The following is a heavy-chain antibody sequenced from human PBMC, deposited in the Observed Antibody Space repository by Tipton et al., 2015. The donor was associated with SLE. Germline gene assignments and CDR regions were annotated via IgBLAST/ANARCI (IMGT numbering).Heavy chain of an antibody. J-gene: IGHJ6*02. CDR2: INHSGST. Sequence: LRLSCAVYGGSFSGYYWSWIRQPPGKGLEWIGEINHSGSTNYNPSLKSRVTISVDTSKNQFSLKLSSVTAADTAVYYCARHRGGGTTRSYYFMDVWGHGTTVTVSS. CDR3: ARHRGGGTTRSYYFMDV. V-gene: IGHV4-34*01. CDR1: GGSFSGYY. D-gene: IGHD2-15*01.